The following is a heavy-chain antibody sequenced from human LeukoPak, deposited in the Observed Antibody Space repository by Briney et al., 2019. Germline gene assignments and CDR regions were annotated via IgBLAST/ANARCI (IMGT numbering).Heavy chain of an antibody. CDR2: IWYDGSNK. CDR1: GFTSSSYG. V-gene: IGHV3-33*01. CDR3: ARDLRKFQWLPSYFDY. J-gene: IGHJ4*02. Sequence: GRSLRLSCAASGFTSSSYGMHWVRHAPDRGLEWVAVIWYDGSNKYYADSVKGRFTISRDNSKNTLYLQMNSLRAEDTAVYYCARDLRKFQWLPSYFDYWGQGTLVTVSS. D-gene: IGHD6-19*01.